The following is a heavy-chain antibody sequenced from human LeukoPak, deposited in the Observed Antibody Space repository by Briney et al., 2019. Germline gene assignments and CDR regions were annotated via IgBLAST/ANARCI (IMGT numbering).Heavy chain of an antibody. V-gene: IGHV3-23*01. D-gene: IGHD5-18*01. Sequence: PGGSLRLSCAASGFTVTTYAMSWVRQAPGKGLKWVSAISSGGSTYYADSVNGRFTISRDNSKNTLYLQMHSLRAEDTAVYYCAKWDTSMVDAFDIWGQGTMVTVSS. CDR1: GFTVTTYA. CDR3: AKWDTSMVDAFDI. CDR2: ISSGGST. J-gene: IGHJ3*02.